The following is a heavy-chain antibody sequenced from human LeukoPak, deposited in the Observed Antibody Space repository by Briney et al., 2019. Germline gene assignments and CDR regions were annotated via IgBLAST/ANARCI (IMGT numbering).Heavy chain of an antibody. V-gene: IGHV5-51*01. CDR2: IYPGDSDT. J-gene: IGHJ3*02. Sequence: GESLKISCKGSGYSFTSYWIGWVRQMSGKGLEWMGIIYPGDSDTRYSPSFQGQVTISADKSISTAYLQWSSLKASDTAMYYCAGSYVLRFLELFPFDIWGQGTMVTVSS. CDR1: GYSFTSYW. CDR3: AGSYVLRFLELFPFDI. D-gene: IGHD3-3*01.